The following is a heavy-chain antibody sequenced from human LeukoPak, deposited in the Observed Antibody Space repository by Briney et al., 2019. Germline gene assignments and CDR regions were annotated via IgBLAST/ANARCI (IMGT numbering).Heavy chain of an antibody. CDR3: ARDWGYYDSMHYFDY. CDR1: GFTFSSYS. J-gene: IGHJ4*02. V-gene: IGHV3-21*01. Sequence: GGSLRLSCAASGFTFSSYSMNWVRQAPGKGLEWVSSISSSSSYIYYADSVKGRFTISRDNAKNSLYLQMNSLRAEDTAVYYCARDWGYYDSMHYFDYWGQGTLVTVSS. D-gene: IGHD3-22*01. CDR2: ISSSSSYI.